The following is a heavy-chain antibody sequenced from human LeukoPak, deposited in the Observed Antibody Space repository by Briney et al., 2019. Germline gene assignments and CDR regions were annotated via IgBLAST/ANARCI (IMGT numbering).Heavy chain of an antibody. Sequence: GGSLRLSCAASGFTFDDYAMHWVRQAPGKGLEWVSLISGDGGSTYYADSVKGRFTISRDNSKNSLYLQMNSLRTEDTALYYCAEVLCGGDCYLEYQFDYWGQGTLVTVSS. CDR2: ISGDGGST. CDR3: AEVLCGGDCYLEYQFDY. D-gene: IGHD2-21*02. CDR1: GFTFDDYA. J-gene: IGHJ4*02. V-gene: IGHV3-43*02.